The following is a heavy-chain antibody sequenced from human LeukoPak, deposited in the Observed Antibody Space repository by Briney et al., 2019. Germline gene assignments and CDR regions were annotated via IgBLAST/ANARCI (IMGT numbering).Heavy chain of an antibody. Sequence: GGSLRLSRAASGFTFSSYWMSWVRQAPGKGLEWVANIKQDGSEKYYVDSVKGRFTISRDNAKNSLYLQMNSLRAEDTAVYYCARGFIYTSHAFDIWGQGTMVTVSS. CDR2: IKQDGSEK. CDR3: ARGFIYTSHAFDI. D-gene: IGHD2-2*02. J-gene: IGHJ3*02. V-gene: IGHV3-7*01. CDR1: GFTFSSYW.